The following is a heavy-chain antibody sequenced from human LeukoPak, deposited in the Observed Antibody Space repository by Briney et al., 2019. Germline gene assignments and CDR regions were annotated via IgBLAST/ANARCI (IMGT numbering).Heavy chain of an antibody. CDR1: GGSFSGYY. J-gene: IGHJ4*02. CDR2: INHSGST. CDR3: ARDSPEHLMD. V-gene: IGHV4-34*01. D-gene: IGHD2-8*01. Sequence: SETLSLACAVYGGSFSGYYWSWIRQPPGKGLEWIGEINHSGSTNYNPSLKSRVTISVDTSKNQFSLKLSSVTAADTAVYYCARDSPEHLMDCGQGTLVTVSS.